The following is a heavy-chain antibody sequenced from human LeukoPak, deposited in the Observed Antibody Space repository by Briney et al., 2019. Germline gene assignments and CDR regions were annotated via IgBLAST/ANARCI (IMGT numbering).Heavy chain of an antibody. CDR1: GFTFSRFE. D-gene: IGHD1-26*01. Sequence: GGSLRLSCAASGFTFSRFEMTWGRQAPGKGPEWVAKINEDGSEKYYVDSVKGRSTISRDNGKNSLYLEMNSLRADDTAVYFCVQGGHFDFWGQGAPVTVSS. V-gene: IGHV3-7*01. CDR3: VQGGHFDF. J-gene: IGHJ4*02. CDR2: INEDGSEK.